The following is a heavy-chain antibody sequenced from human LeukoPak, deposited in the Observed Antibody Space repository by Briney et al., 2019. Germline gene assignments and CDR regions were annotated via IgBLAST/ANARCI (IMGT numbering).Heavy chain of an antibody. D-gene: IGHD5-18*01. V-gene: IGHV1-46*01. Sequence: AAVKVSCKASGYTFTSYYMHWVRLAPGQGLEWMGIINPSGGSTSYAQKFQGRVTMTRDTSTSTVYMELSSLRSEDTAVYYCARAGTAMVDPFDYWGQGTLVTVSS. CDR2: INPSGGST. CDR1: GYTFTSYY. CDR3: ARAGTAMVDPFDY. J-gene: IGHJ4*02.